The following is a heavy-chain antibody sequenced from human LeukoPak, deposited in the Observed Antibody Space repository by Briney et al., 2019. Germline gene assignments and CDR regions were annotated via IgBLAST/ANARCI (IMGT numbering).Heavy chain of an antibody. D-gene: IGHD3-22*01. CDR3: TTAPYYYDSSGYLADY. CDR1: GFTFSNAW. Sequence: NPGGSLRLSCAASGFTFSNAWMSWVRQAPGKGLEGVGRIKSKTDGGTTDYAAPVKGRFTISRDDLKNTLYLQMNSLKTEDTAVYYCTTAPYYYDSSGYLADYWGQGTLVTVSS. CDR2: IKSKTDGGTT. V-gene: IGHV3-15*01. J-gene: IGHJ4*02.